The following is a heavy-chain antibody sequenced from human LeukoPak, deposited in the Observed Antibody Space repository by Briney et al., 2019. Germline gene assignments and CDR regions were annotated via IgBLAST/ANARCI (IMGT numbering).Heavy chain of an antibody. CDR1: RFSFSSDC. CDR3: EKEVDIAMARFDY. CDR2: IKQDGSEK. J-gene: IGHJ4*02. V-gene: IGHV3-7*01. Sequence: GGSLRLSCAASRFSFSSDCMTWVPQAPGKGLEWVANIKQDGSEKYYVDSVKGRFTISRDNAKNSLYLQMNSLRAEDTAVYYCEKEVDIAMARFDYWGQGTLVIVSS. D-gene: IGHD5-18*01.